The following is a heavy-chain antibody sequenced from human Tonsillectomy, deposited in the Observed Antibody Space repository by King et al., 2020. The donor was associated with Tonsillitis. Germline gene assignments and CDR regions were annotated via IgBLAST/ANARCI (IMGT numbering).Heavy chain of an antibody. D-gene: IGHD2-8*01. V-gene: IGHV4-4*07. CDR1: GGSISSYY. J-gene: IGHJ2*01. Sequence: QLQESGPGLVKPSETLSLTCTVSGGSISSYYWSWIRQPAGKGLEWIGRIYTSGSTNYNPSLKSRVTMSVDTSKNQFSLKLSSVTAADTAVYYCAREGFLRYCTNGVCYTNWYFDLWGRGTLVTVSS. CDR3: AREGFLRYCTNGVCYTNWYFDL. CDR2: IYTSGST.